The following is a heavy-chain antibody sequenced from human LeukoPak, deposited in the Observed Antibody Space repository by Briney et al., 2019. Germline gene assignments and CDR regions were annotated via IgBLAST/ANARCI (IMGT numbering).Heavy chain of an antibody. Sequence: ASVKVSCKASGHTFTAYYMHWVRQAPGQGLEWTGWINPNSGGTNYAQKFQGRVTMTRDTSISTAYMELSRLRSDDTAMYYCARDPDSSGYYSPGTAWGQGTLVTVSS. D-gene: IGHD3-22*01. CDR3: ARDPDSSGYYSPGTA. V-gene: IGHV1-2*02. CDR2: INPNSGGT. J-gene: IGHJ5*02. CDR1: GHTFTAYY.